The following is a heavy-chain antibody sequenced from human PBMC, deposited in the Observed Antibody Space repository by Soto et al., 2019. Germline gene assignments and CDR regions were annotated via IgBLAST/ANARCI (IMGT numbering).Heavy chain of an antibody. CDR1: GFTFSTYA. CDR3: AKNLHSFSHSWFRFDS. Sequence: EVQLLESGGGLVQPGGSLRLSCAASGFTFSTYAMSWVRQAPGKGLEWVSGISGRGGSTFYAASVKGRFTISRDDSKVYLEMNSLRAEDTAVYYCAKNLHSFSHSWFRFDSWGQGTLVTVSS. CDR2: ISGRGGST. V-gene: IGHV3-23*01. D-gene: IGHD6-13*01. J-gene: IGHJ4*02.